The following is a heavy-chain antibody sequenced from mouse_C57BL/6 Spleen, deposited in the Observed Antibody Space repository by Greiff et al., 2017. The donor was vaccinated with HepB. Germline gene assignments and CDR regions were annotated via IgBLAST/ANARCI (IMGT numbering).Heavy chain of an antibody. Sequence: QVQLQQSGAELARPGASVKLSCKASGYTFTSYGISWVKQRTGQGLEWIGEIYPRSGNTYYNEKFKGKATLTADKSSSTAYMELRRLTSEDSAVYFCARAAIYYDYDGAMDYWGQGTSVTVSS. D-gene: IGHD2-4*01. CDR3: ARAAIYYDYDGAMDY. J-gene: IGHJ4*01. CDR2: IYPRSGNT. V-gene: IGHV1-81*01. CDR1: GYTFTSYG.